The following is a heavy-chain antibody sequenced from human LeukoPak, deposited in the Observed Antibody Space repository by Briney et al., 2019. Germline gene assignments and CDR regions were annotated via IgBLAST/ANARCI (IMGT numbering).Heavy chain of an antibody. CDR3: ARDRSGIAAAGDDDY. V-gene: IGHV1-2*02. Sequence: ASVKVSCKVSGYTLTELSMHWGRQAPGKGLEWMGWINPNSGGTNYAQTFQGRVTMTRDTSISTAYMELSRLRSDDTAVYYCARDRSGIAAAGDDDYWGQGTLVTVSS. J-gene: IGHJ4*02. CDR1: GYTLTELS. D-gene: IGHD6-13*01. CDR2: INPNSGGT.